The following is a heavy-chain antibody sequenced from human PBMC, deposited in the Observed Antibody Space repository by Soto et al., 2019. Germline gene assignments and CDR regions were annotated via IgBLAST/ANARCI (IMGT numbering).Heavy chain of an antibody. J-gene: IGHJ4*02. D-gene: IGHD3-10*01. CDR2: INAGNGNT. CDR3: ARDMGFGLSDY. V-gene: IGHV1-3*01. CDR1: GYTFTSYA. Sequence: QVQLVQSGAEVKKPGDSVKVSCKASGYTFTSYAMHWVRQAPGQRLEWMGWINAGNGNTKYSQKFQGRVTITRDTSASTAYMELSRLRSEDTAVYYCARDMGFGLSDYGGQGPLFPVSS.